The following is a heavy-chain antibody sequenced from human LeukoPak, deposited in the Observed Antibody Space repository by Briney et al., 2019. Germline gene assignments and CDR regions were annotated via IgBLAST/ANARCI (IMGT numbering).Heavy chain of an antibody. CDR3: ARDGDDSNIDY. D-gene: IGHD4-11*01. Sequence: PGGSLRLSCAASGFTFSDYYMSWIRQAPGKGLEWVSYISSSSSYTNYADSVKGRFTISGDNAKNSLYLQMNSLRAEDTAVYYCARDGDDSNIDYWGQGTLVTVSS. J-gene: IGHJ4*02. CDR1: GFTFSDYY. CDR2: ISSSSSYT. V-gene: IGHV3-11*05.